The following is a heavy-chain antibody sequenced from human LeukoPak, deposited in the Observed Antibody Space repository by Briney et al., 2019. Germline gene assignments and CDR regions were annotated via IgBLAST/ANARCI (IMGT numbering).Heavy chain of an antibody. J-gene: IGHJ4*02. CDR1: GGTFSSYA. CDR2: FIPIFGTA. D-gene: IGHD6-19*01. CDR3: ARAPLYSSGWTNYFDY. Sequence: SVKVSCKASGGTFSSYAISWVRQAPGQGLEWMGGFIPIFGTANYAQKFQGRVTITADKSTSTAYMELSSLRSEDTAVYYCARAPLYSSGWTNYFDYWGQGTLVTVSS. V-gene: IGHV1-69*06.